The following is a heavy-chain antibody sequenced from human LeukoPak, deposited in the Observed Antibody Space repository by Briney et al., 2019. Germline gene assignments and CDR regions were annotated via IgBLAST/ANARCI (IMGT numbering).Heavy chain of an antibody. J-gene: IGHJ4*02. CDR3: VKSDYYDSSGHPSSFEY. CDR1: GFPFSSYA. CDR2: VSGSGGST. V-gene: IGHV3-23*01. Sequence: GGSLRLSCAASGFPFSSYAMSWVRQGPGKGLEWVSGVSGSGGSTYCADSVKGRFTISRDNSKNTLYLQMNSLRAEDTAVYYCVKSDYYDSSGHPSSFEYWGQGTLVTVSS. D-gene: IGHD3-22*01.